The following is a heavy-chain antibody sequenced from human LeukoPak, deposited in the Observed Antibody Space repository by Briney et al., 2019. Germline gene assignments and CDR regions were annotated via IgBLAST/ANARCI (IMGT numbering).Heavy chain of an antibody. CDR1: GYTFTSYG. CDR2: ISAYNGNT. CDR3: ARGKDSSSWPNWFDP. Sequence: GASVKVSCKASGYTFTSYGINWVRQAPGQGLEWMGWISAYNGNTNYAQKLQGRVTMTTDTSTSTAYMELRSLRSDDTAVYYCARGKDSSSWPNWFDPWGQGTLVTVSS. D-gene: IGHD6-13*01. V-gene: IGHV1-18*01. J-gene: IGHJ5*02.